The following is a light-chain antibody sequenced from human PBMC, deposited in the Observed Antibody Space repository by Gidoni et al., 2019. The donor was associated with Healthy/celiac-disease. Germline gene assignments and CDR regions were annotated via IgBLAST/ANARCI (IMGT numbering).Light chain of an antibody. J-gene: IGKJ1*01. V-gene: IGKV3-15*01. CDR2: GAS. CDR1: PSVSSN. CDR3: QQSGGT. Sequence: EIVMMQSPATLSVSPGERATLSGRASPSVSSNLAWYQQKPGKAPRLLIYGASTRATGIPGRFSGSGSGTEFSLPISSLQSEYFAVYYCQQSGGTFGQGTKVEIK.